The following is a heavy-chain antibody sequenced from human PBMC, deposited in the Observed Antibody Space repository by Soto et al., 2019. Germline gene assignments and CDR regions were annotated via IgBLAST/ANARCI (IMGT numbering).Heavy chain of an antibody. D-gene: IGHD3-16*01. CDR1: GFTFRNYY. V-gene: IGHV3-11*01. J-gene: IGHJ6*02. CDR2: ITSSGRTI. CDR3: ARGGGYGGQYYSGMDV. Sequence: NPGWSLKISCAPSGFTFRNYYMSWILQSPGKGLEWVSYITSSGRTIFYADSVKGRFTISRDNAKNSLYLQMNSLRAEDTAVYYCARGGGYGGQYYSGMDVWGQGTTVTVSS.